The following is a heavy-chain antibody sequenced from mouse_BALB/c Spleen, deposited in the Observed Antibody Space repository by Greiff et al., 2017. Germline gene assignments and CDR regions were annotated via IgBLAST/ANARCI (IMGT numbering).Heavy chain of an antibody. V-gene: IGHV1-5*01. D-gene: IGHD4-1*01. Sequence: EVQLQQSGTVLARPGASVKMSCKASGYTFTSYWMHWVKQRPGQGLEWIGAIYPGNSDTSYNQKFKGKAKLTAVTSTSTAYMELSSLTNEDSAVYYCTYWDPYYYAMDYWGQGTSVTVSA. CDR1: GYTFTSYW. J-gene: IGHJ4*01. CDR2: IYPGNSDT. CDR3: TYWDPYYYAMDY.